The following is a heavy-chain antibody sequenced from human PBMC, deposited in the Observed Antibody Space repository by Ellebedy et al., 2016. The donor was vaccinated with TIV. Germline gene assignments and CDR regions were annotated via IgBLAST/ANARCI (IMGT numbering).Heavy chain of an antibody. D-gene: IGHD1-26*01. CDR1: GFTFSSYS. CDR2: ISSSSSTI. V-gene: IGHV3-48*01. CDR3: AGQVGATTSY. J-gene: IGHJ4*02. Sequence: GESLKISCAASGFTFSSYSMNWVRQAPGKGLEWVSYISSSSSTIYYADSVKGRFTISRDNAKNSLYLQMNSLRAEDTAVYYCAGQVGATTSYWGQGTLVTVSS.